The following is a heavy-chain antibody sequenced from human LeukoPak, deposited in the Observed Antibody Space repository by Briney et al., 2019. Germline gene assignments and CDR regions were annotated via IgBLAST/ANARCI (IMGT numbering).Heavy chain of an antibody. CDR1: EFTFSSHA. J-gene: IGHJ4*02. CDR3: AKDDEGARSMIVGD. Sequence: PGGSLRLSCAASEFTFSSHAMSWVRQAPGKGLEWVSAISGSGGSTYYADSVKGRFTISRDNSKNTLYLQMNSLRAEDTAVYYCAKDDEGARSMIVGDWGQGTLVTVSS. V-gene: IGHV3-23*01. D-gene: IGHD3-22*01. CDR2: ISGSGGST.